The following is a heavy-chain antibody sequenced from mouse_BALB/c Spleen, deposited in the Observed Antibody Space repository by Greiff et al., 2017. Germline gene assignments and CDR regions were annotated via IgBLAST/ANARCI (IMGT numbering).Heavy chain of an antibody. J-gene: IGHJ1*01. CDR1: GYTFTSYY. CDR3: TRDYYGSSYERDWYVDV. V-gene: IGHV1S81*02. CDR2: INPSNGGT. D-gene: IGHD1-1*01. Sequence: QVQLQQPGAELVKPGASVKLSCKASGYTFTSYYMYWVKQRPGQGLEWIGGINPSNGGTNFNEKFKSKATLTVDKSSSTAYMQLSSLTSEDSAVYYCTRDYYGSSYERDWYVDVWGAGTTVTGSS.